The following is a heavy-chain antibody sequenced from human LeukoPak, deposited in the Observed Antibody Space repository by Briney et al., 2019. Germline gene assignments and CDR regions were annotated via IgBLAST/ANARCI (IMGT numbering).Heavy chain of an antibody. D-gene: IGHD3-10*01. CDR3: AKDGTLYGSGSYYKALDY. CDR2: ISYDGSNK. J-gene: IGHJ4*02. CDR1: GFTFSSYG. Sequence: GGSLRLSCAASGFTFSSYGMHWVRQAPGKGLEWVAVISYDGSNKYYADSVKGRFTISRDNSKNTLYLQMNSLRAEDTAVYYCAKDGTLYGSGSYYKALDYWGQGTLVTVSS. V-gene: IGHV3-30*18.